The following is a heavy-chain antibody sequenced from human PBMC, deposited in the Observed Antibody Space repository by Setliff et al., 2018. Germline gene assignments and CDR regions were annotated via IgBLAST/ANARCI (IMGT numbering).Heavy chain of an antibody. CDR2: IIPVLDIT. V-gene: IGHV1-69*02. CDR1: GGPLNSYS. D-gene: IGHD3-22*01. CDR3: ARHPPPPNYFDIGALDS. Sequence: SVKVSCKASGGPLNSYSFSWVRQAPGQGLEWMGRIIPVLDITRYSQKFQGRVTITADKSTGIIYMELTSLRSDDTAVYYCARHPPPPNYFDIGALDSWGQRTLVTVSS. J-gene: IGHJ4*02.